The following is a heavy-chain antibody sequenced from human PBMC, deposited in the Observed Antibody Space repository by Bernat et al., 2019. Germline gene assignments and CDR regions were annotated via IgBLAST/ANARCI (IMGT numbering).Heavy chain of an antibody. CDR3: ARENLRGYSYGGFDY. V-gene: IGHV3-23*04. CDR2: ISGSGSGT. CDR1: GFAFSSYA. J-gene: IGHJ4*02. Sequence: EVQLVESGGDLVQPGGSLRLSCAASGFAFSSYAMSWVRQAPGEGLEWVSAISGSGSGTYYTDSVKGRFTISRDNSKNTLYLQMNSLRAEDTAVYYCARENLRGYSYGGFDYWGQGTLVTVSS. D-gene: IGHD5-18*01.